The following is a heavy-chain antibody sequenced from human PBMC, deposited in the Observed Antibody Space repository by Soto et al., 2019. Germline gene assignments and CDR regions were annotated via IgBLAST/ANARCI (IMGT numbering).Heavy chain of an antibody. CDR1: GGSIITYY. D-gene: IGHD5-18*01. Sequence: PSETLSLTCTVSGGSIITYYWSWIRQPPGKGLEWIAYISHSGSTTYNPSLKSRVTISVDTSKNQFSLRLSSVTAADTALYYCARAGYIYGADAFDIWGQGTMVTVSS. CDR3: ARAGYIYGADAFDI. V-gene: IGHV4-59*01. J-gene: IGHJ3*02. CDR2: ISHSGST.